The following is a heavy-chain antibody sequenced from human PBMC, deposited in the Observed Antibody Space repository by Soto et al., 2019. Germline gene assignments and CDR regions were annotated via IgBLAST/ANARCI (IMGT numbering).Heavy chain of an antibody. CDR3: ARVGERWKYFAWVDYFDY. J-gene: IGHJ4*02. CDR1: GGSIGGRY. D-gene: IGHD3-9*01. Sequence: PSETLPLTWPVSGGSIGGRYWGWSLQPPGKGLEWIGYVYYSGSSTSNPSLKSRVTMSADTSKTQLSLKVRSVTAADTAVYYWARVGERWKYFAWVDYFDYCGQG. CDR2: VYYSGSS. V-gene: IGHV4-59*11.